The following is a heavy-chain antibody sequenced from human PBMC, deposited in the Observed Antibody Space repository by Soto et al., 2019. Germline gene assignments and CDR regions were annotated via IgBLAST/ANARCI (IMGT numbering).Heavy chain of an antibody. Sequence: GGSLRLSCAASGFSFSTYAMTWVRQAPGKGLEWVSAISGSGGTIYYADSVKGRFTISRDNSKNTLYLQMNSLRAEDTALYYCAKALRYCSGGSCYLSYFDYWAQGTLVTVSS. CDR2: ISGSGGTI. V-gene: IGHV3-23*01. J-gene: IGHJ4*02. CDR1: GFSFSTYA. CDR3: AKALRYCSGGSCYLSYFDY. D-gene: IGHD2-15*01.